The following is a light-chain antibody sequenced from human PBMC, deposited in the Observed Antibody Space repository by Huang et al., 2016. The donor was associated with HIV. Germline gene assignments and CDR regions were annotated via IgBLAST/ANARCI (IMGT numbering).Light chain of an antibody. CDR1: QSVSVY. J-gene: IGKJ1*01. V-gene: IGKV3-11*01. CDR2: NAS. Sequence: EIVLAQSPVTLSLSPGERATLACRASQSVSVYLAWYQQKAGQPPRLLIYNASNRATGIPARFSGSGSGTDFTLTISSLEPEDFAVYYGQQRSDWPPTFGRGTKVEIK. CDR3: QQRSDWPPT.